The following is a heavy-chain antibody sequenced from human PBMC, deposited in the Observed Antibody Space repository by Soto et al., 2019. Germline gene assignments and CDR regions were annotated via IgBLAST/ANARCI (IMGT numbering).Heavy chain of an antibody. D-gene: IGHD1-7*01. J-gene: IGHJ5*02. Sequence: GGSLRLSCAASGFTFSSYAMSWVRQAPGKGLEWVSAISGSGGSTYYADSVKGRFTTSRDNSKNTLYLQMNSLRAEDTAVYYCAKDRGNWNYVDWFDPWGQGTLVTVSS. CDR1: GFTFSSYA. CDR2: ISGSGGST. CDR3: AKDRGNWNYVDWFDP. V-gene: IGHV3-23*01.